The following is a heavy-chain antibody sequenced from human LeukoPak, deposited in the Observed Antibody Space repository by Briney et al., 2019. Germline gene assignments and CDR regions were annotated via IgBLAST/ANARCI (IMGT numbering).Heavy chain of an antibody. V-gene: IGHV3-11*04. J-gene: IGHJ4*02. D-gene: IGHD6-13*01. CDR1: EFTFSDYY. CDR3: AKEAPAAGNFDY. Sequence: GGSLRLSCAASEFTFSDYYMSWIRQAPGKGLEWVSYISYSGDTKYYADSVKGRFTVSRDNAKNSLYLQMNSLRAEDTAVYYCAKEAPAAGNFDYWGQGTLVTVSS. CDR2: ISYSGDTK.